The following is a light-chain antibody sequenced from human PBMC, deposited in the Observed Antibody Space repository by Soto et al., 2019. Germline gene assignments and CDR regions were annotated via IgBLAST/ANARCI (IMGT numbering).Light chain of an antibody. Sequence: EIVLTQSPSTLSLSPGERATLSCRASQSVSTFLAWYQQKPGQAPRLVVYGAFNRATGIPDRFSGGGSGTDFTLTITRLEPEDFAVYYCQYYGNSPLTFGQGTKVDIK. CDR3: QYYGNSPLT. CDR2: GAF. V-gene: IGKV3-20*01. CDR1: QSVSTF. J-gene: IGKJ1*01.